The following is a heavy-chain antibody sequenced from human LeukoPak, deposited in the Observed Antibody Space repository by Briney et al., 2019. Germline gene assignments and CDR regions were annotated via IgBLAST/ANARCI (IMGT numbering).Heavy chain of an antibody. D-gene: IGHD6-13*01. J-gene: IGHJ4*02. CDR2: IYYSGST. Sequence: PSETLSLTCAVYGRSFSGYYWSWIRQPPGKGLEWIGYIYYSGSTNYNPSLKSRVTISVDTSKNQFSLKLSSVTAADTAVYYCARERIAAAGRGSFDYWGQGTLVTVSS. CDR1: GRSFSGYY. CDR3: ARERIAAAGRGSFDY. V-gene: IGHV4-59*01.